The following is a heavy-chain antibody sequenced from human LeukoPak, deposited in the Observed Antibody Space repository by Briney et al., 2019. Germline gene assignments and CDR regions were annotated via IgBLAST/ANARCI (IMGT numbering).Heavy chain of an antibody. CDR2: ISSSGSTI. CDR3: ARGTHIVVVPAADFDY. CDR1: GFTFSSYE. D-gene: IGHD2-2*01. V-gene: IGHV3-48*03. J-gene: IGHJ4*02. Sequence: QPGGSLRLSCAASGFTFSSYEMSWVRQAPGKGLEWVSYISSSGSTIYYADSVKGRFTISRDNAKNSLYLQMNSLRAEDTAVYYCARGTHIVVVPAADFDYWGQGTLVTVSS.